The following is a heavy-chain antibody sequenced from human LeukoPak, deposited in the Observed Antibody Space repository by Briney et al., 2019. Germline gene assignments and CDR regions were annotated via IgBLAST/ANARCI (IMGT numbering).Heavy chain of an antibody. J-gene: IGHJ3*02. Sequence: GGSLRLSCAAAGFIFRNYWMGWVRQAPGKGLEWVSAISGSGGSTYYADSVKGRFTISRDNSKNTLYLQMNSLRAEDTAVYYCAGHDFWSGRDAFDIWGQGTMVTVSS. CDR2: ISGSGGST. CDR3: AGHDFWSGRDAFDI. D-gene: IGHD3-3*01. V-gene: IGHV3-23*01. CDR1: GFIFRNYW.